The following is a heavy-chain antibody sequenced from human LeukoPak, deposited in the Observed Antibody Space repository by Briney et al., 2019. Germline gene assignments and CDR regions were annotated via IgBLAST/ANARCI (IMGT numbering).Heavy chain of an antibody. Sequence: SETLSLTCTVSGGSISSGDYYWSWIRQPPGKGLEWIGYIYYSGSTYYNPSLKSRVTISVDRSKNQFSLKLSSVTAADTAVCYCARVIGYCSSTSCYINYYYMDVWGKGTTVTVSS. CDR3: ARVIGYCSSTSCYINYYYMDV. CDR2: IYYSGST. J-gene: IGHJ6*03. CDR1: GGSISSGDYY. D-gene: IGHD2-2*02. V-gene: IGHV4-30-4*01.